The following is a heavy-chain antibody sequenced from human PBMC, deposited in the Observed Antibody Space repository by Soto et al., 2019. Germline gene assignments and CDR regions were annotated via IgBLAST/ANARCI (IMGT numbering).Heavy chain of an antibody. CDR1: GFTFSSYS. V-gene: IGHV3-48*02. Sequence: EVQLVESGGGLVQPGGSLRLSCAASGFTFSSYSMNWVRQAPGKGLEWVSYISSGGSTIYYADSVKGRFTISRDNAKRSLYLQMKSLRDEDTAVYYCARDGADDWNYVWFDPWGQGTVVSVSS. J-gene: IGHJ5*02. D-gene: IGHD1-7*01. CDR3: ARDGADDWNYVWFDP. CDR2: ISSGGSTI.